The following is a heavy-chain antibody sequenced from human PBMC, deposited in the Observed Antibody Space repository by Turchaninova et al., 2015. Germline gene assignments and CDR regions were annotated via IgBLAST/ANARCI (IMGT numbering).Heavy chain of an antibody. CDR1: GYIFTNKA. CDR3: ARGTTGFDF. J-gene: IGHJ4*02. D-gene: IGHD1-7*01. CDR2: IYTDNGNT. V-gene: IGHV1-3*04. Sequence: QVQLVQSGAEGMKPGAAVKVSCQASGYIFTNKAMHWVRQAPGQSREWMGYIYTDNGNTKYSQNFQGRVIITRDISASTAYMELSSLRYEDTGVYYCARGTTGFDFWGQGT.